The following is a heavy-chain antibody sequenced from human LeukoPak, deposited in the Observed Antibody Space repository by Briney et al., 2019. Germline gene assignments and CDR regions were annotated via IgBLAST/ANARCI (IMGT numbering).Heavy chain of an antibody. D-gene: IGHD6-19*01. CDR1: GFTFSSNV. Sequence: GGSLRLTCAASGFTFSSNVMIWVRQAPGKGLEWVSSIPASGGSTYYADSVKGRFTISRDNSKNSLYLQMNSLRAEDTAVYYCAKESSGGWYFDYWGQGTLVTVSS. J-gene: IGHJ4*02. CDR2: IPASGGST. CDR3: AKESSGGWYFDY. V-gene: IGHV3-23*01.